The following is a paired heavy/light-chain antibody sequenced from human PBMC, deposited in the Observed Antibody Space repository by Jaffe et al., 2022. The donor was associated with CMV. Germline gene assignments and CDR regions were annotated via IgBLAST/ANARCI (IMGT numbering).Light chain of an antibody. CDR3: QQYDNLPRT. CDR2: DAS. Sequence: DIQLTQSPSSLSASVGDRVTITCHASQDITIYLNWFQQKPGKAPKLLIYDASKLQTGVPSRFSGSGSGTDFTLSISSLQPDDFATYYCQQYDNLPRTFGPGTKVDIK. CDR1: QDITIY. J-gene: IGKJ3*01. V-gene: IGKV1-33*01.
Heavy chain of an antibody. V-gene: IGHV3-49*05. J-gene: IGHJ6*02. CDR2: IRSKAYGVTT. Sequence: EVQLEESGGGSVKPGRSLRLSCTASGFKFDDYAMSWFRQAPGKGLEWVGFIRSKAYGVTTEYAASVKGRFTISRDDSKKIAYLQMNSLKTEDTAMYYCTREDGFGVVILPIMDVWGQGTTVTVSS. CDR1: GFKFDDYA. CDR3: TREDGFGVVILPIMDV. D-gene: IGHD3-3*01.